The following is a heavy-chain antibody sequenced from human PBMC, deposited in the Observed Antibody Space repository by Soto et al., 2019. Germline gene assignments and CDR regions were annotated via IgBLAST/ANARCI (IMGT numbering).Heavy chain of an antibody. Sequence: EVQVVQSGAEVKEPGESLKISCKGSGYIFTDHCIVWVRQMAGKGLEWVGIICPGYSNIIYSPSVQGQVTISADMSISTADLQWSSLKASDTAIYYCARRHYCRGDCTLNPDYSYGMDVWGQGTTVTVSS. D-gene: IGHD2-21*02. V-gene: IGHV5-51*01. CDR1: GYIFTDHC. J-gene: IGHJ6*02. CDR2: ICPGYSNI. CDR3: ARRHYCRGDCTLNPDYSYGMDV.